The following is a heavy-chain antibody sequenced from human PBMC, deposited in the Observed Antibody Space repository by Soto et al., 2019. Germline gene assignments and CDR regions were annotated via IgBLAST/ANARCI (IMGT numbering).Heavy chain of an antibody. Sequence: PGGSLRLSCAASGFTFSTYAMSWVRQAPGKGLDWVSSISNSGTSTYHADSVKGRFTISRDNSKNTLYLQMNSLRAEDTAVYYCAKTTNHDFWSGYYTKAFDYWGQGTLVTVSS. CDR1: GFTFSTYA. CDR2: ISNSGTST. D-gene: IGHD3-3*01. J-gene: IGHJ4*02. CDR3: AKTTNHDFWSGYYTKAFDY. V-gene: IGHV3-23*01.